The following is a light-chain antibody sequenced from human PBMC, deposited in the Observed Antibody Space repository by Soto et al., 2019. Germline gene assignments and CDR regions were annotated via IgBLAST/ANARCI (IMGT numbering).Light chain of an antibody. CDR1: QSISTE. CDR2: SAS. CDR3: QQGHNWPLT. Sequence: EIVMTQSPATLSVSQGERATLSCRASQSISTELAWYQQKPGQPPRLLIYSASTRATGVPARFTGSGSGSEFTLTISGLQSEDFALYYSQQGHNWPLTFGQGTRLEI. V-gene: IGKV3-15*01. J-gene: IGKJ2*01.